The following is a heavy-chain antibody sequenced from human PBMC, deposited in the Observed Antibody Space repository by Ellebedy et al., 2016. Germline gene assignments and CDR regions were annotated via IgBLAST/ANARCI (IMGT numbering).Heavy chain of an antibody. CDR3: AGAILTRFWALTDY. CDR1: GFTFSNYW. J-gene: IGHJ4*02. Sequence: GESLKISXRASGFTFSNYWMTWVRQAPGKGLEWVANIKEDGSEKNYVDSVKGRFTISRDNAKNSLYLQMNSLRAEDTAVYYCAGAILTRFWALTDYWGQGTLVSVSS. V-gene: IGHV3-7*04. D-gene: IGHD3-9*01. CDR2: IKEDGSEK.